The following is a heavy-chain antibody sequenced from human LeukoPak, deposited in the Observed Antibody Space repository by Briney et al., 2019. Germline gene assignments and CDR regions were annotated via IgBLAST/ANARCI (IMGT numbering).Heavy chain of an antibody. CDR3: TCGGVEDGYNGGSFDY. Sequence: PGGSLRLSCAASGFTFDDYAMHWVRQAPGKGLEWVSGISWISGSIGYADSVKGRFTISRDNAKHSLYLQMNSLRAEDTALYYCTCGGVEDGYNGGSFDYWGQGTLVTVSS. J-gene: IGHJ4*02. CDR2: ISWISGSI. D-gene: IGHD5-24*01. V-gene: IGHV3-9*01. CDR1: GFTFDDYA.